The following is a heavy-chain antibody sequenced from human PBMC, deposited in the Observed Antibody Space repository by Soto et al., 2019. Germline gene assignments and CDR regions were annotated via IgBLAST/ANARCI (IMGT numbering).Heavy chain of an antibody. J-gene: IGHJ4*02. V-gene: IGHV1-69*13. CDR1: GGTFSSYA. D-gene: IGHD5-18*01. Sequence: ASVKVSCKASGGTFSSYAISWVRQAPGQGLEWMGGIIPIFGTANYAQKFQGRVTITADESTSTAYMELSSLRSEDTAVYYCARERARGYSYGPGFDYWGQGTLVTVSS. CDR2: IIPIFGTA. CDR3: ARERARGYSYGPGFDY.